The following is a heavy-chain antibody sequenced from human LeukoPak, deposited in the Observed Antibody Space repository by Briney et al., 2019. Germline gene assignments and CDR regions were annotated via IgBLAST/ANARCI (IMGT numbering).Heavy chain of an antibody. CDR1: GFTFSDYY. CDR3: ARRAGAYSHPYDY. D-gene: IGHD4/OR15-4a*01. J-gene: IGHJ4*02. V-gene: IGHV3-53*01. Sequence: GGSLRLSCAGSGFTFSDYYMSWIRQAPGKGLEWVSFIYSGGSTYYADSVKGRFTISRDNSKNTLYLQMNSLRADDTAVYYCARRAGAYSHPYDYWGQGTLVTVSS. CDR2: IYSGGST.